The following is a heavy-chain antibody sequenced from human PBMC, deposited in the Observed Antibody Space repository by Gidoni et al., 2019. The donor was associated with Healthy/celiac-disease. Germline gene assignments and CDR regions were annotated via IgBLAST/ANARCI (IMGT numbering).Heavy chain of an antibody. CDR3: ARRGARGYFDH. CDR1: GDSISSSSYF. V-gene: IGHV4-39*01. J-gene: IGHJ4*02. Sequence: QLQLQESGPGLVKPSETLSLTCTVSGDSISSSSYFWGWIRQPPGKGLECIGTSYYSGNTYYNPSLKSRVTISVDTSNNQFSLTLSSVTAADTSVYYCARRGARGYFDHWGQGALVTVSS. CDR2: SYYSGNT. D-gene: IGHD3-16*01.